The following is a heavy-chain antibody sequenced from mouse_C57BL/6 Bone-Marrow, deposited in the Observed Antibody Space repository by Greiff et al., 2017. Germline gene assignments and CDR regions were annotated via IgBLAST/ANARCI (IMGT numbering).Heavy chain of an antibody. CDR1: GFTFSDYY. Sequence: EVQVVASGGGLVQPGGSLKLSCAASGFTFSDYYMYWVRQTPEKRLEWVAYISNGGGSTYYPDTVKGRFTISRDNAKNTLYLQMSRLKSEDTAMYYCARQGDYWGQGTTLTVSS. CDR3: ARQGDY. V-gene: IGHV5-12*01. J-gene: IGHJ2*01. CDR2: ISNGGGST.